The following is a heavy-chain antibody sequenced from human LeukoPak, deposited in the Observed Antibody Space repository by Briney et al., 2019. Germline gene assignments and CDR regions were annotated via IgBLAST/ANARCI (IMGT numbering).Heavy chain of an antibody. CDR2: ISSSSSTI. V-gene: IGHV3-48*01. D-gene: IGHD3-9*01. Sequence: PGGSLRLSCAASGFTFSSFEMNWVRQAPGKGLEWVSYISSSSSTIYYADSVKGRFTISRDNAKNSLYLQMNSLRAEDTAVYYCARVIEPHYDILTGYYKRYYYYYMDVWGKGTTVTVSS. CDR1: GFTFSSFE. CDR3: ARVIEPHYDILTGYYKRYYYYYMDV. J-gene: IGHJ6*03.